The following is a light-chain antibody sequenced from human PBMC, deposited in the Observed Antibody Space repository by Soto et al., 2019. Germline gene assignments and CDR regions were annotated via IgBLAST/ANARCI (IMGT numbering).Light chain of an antibody. J-gene: IGKJ4*01. CDR2: DTS. V-gene: IGKV3-11*01. Sequence: EIVLTQSPATLSLSPGERATLSCRTSQSVGRNLAWYQQKAGQAPRLLMYDTSNRATGIPARFSGSGSGTDFTFTISTLEPEDFGVYYCQTRSNWPLTFGGGTKVEIK. CDR1: QSVGRN. CDR3: QTRSNWPLT.